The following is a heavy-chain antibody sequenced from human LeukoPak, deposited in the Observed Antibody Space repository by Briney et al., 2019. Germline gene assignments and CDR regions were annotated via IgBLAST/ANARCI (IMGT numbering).Heavy chain of an antibody. Sequence: SETLSLTCAVYGGSFSGYYWSWIRQPPGKGLEWIGEINHSGSTNYNPSLKSRVTISVDTSKNQFSLKLSSVTAADTAVYYCARGRKYSSGWYLDSWGQGTLVTVSS. V-gene: IGHV4-34*01. CDR2: INHSGST. CDR1: GGSFSGYY. D-gene: IGHD6-19*01. CDR3: ARGRKYSSGWYLDS. J-gene: IGHJ4*02.